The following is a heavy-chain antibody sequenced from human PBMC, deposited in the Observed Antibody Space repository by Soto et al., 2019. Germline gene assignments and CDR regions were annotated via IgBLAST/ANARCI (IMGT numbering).Heavy chain of an antibody. CDR2: IYHTGTT. Sequence: SETLSLTCTVSGGSVTSSSCYWGWIRQPPGKGLEWIGDIYHTGTTYYNPSLKSRVTIYVDTSTEQFSLKLSSVTAADTAMDYCVRLTPRIRAARHGRSNWLVPCGPGAMVTVSS. CDR1: GGSVTSSSCY. V-gene: IGHV4-39*01. J-gene: IGHJ5*02. CDR3: VRLTPRIRAARHGRSNWLVP. D-gene: IGHD2-15*01.